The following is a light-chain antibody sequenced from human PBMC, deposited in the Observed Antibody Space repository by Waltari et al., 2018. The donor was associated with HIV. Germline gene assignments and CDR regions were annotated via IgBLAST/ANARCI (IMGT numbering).Light chain of an antibody. V-gene: IGKV3-15*01. J-gene: IGKJ1*01. CDR3: QQYNNWWT. Sequence: EIVMTQSPATLSVSPGDRATLACRARQSVSSNLAWYQQKPGQAPRLLIYGASTRATGIPARFSCSGSGTEFTLTISSLQSEDFAVYYCQQYNNWWTFGQGTKVEIK. CDR2: GAS. CDR1: QSVSSN.